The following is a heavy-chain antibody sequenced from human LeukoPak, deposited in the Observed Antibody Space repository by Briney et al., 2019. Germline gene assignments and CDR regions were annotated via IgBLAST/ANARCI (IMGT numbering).Heavy chain of an antibody. CDR1: GFTFSSYW. CDR3: AKNPYFAFFDY. CDR2: ISGSGGST. D-gene: IGHD3-9*01. J-gene: IGHJ4*02. Sequence: AGGSLRLSCAASGFTFSSYWMSWVRQAPGKGLEWVSAISGSGGSTYYADSVKGRFTISRDNSKNTLYLQMNSLSAEDTAVYYCAKNPYFAFFDYLGQGTLVTVSS. V-gene: IGHV3-23*01.